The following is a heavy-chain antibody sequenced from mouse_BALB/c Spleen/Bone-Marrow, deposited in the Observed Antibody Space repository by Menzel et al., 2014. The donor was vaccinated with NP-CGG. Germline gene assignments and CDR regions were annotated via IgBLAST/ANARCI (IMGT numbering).Heavy chain of an antibody. CDR1: GFTFSDFY. D-gene: IGHD2-1*01. V-gene: IGHV7-1*02. J-gene: IGHJ2*01. Sequence: EVKVVESGGGLVQPGGSLRLSCATSGFTFSDFYMEWVRQPPGKRLEWIAASRNKVNDYTTEYSASVKGRFIVSRDTSQSILYLQMNAVRAEDTAIYYCARAVYGNFDYWGQGTTLTVSS. CDR2: SRNKVNDYTT. CDR3: ARAVYGNFDY.